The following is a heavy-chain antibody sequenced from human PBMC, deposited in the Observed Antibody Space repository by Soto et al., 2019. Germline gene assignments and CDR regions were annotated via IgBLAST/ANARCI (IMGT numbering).Heavy chain of an antibody. D-gene: IGHD2-15*01. CDR2: ISAYNGNT. V-gene: IGHV1-18*01. CDR3: AKVLGYCSGGSCYGYFDY. Sequence: ASVKVSCKASGYTFTSYGISWVRQAPGQGLEWMGWISAYNGNTNYAQKLQGRVTMTTDTSTSTAYMELRSLRSDDTAVYYCAKVLGYCSGGSCYGYFDYWGQGTLVTVSS. J-gene: IGHJ4*02. CDR1: GYTFTSYG.